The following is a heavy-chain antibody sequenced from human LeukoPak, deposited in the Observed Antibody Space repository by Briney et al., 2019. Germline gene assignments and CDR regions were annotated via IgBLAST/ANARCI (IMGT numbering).Heavy chain of an antibody. V-gene: IGHV5-51*01. CDR3: GRRVQLLQGGYYYYNFVRAL. Sequence: GESLKISCKGSGYNANDHRIAWVPQKPGKGLEWLGIIYPGDSETRYSPSFQGQVTISADKSISTAYLQWSSLQVSASVTHYCGRRVQLLQGGYYYYNFVRALGGKGPTVSVFS. J-gene: IGHJ6*04. CDR2: IYPGDSET. CDR1: GYNANDHR. D-gene: IGHD2-2*01.